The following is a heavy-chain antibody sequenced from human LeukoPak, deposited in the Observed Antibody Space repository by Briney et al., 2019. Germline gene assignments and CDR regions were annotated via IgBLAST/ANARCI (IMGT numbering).Heavy chain of an antibody. J-gene: IGHJ4*02. V-gene: IGHV3-7*01. D-gene: IGHD3-9*01. CDR2: IKEDGSDK. Sequence: GRSLRLSCAASGFTFNTYWMNWVRQAPGKGLEWVANIKEDGSDKYYVDSVKGRFTISRDNAKNSLYLQMNSLRAEDTAVYHCAADSEGAFDIWGQGTLVTVSS. CDR1: GFTFNTYW. CDR3: AADSEGAFDI.